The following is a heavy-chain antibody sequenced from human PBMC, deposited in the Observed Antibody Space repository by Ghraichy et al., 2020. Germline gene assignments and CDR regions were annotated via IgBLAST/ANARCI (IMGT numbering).Heavy chain of an antibody. V-gene: IGHV6-1*01. D-gene: IGHD6-6*01. CDR1: GDSVSSNSAA. CDR3: ARTRVYFDL. J-gene: IGHJ2*01. CDR2: TYYRSKWFN. Sequence: SQTLSLTCAISGDSVSSNSAAWNWIRPSPSRGLEWLGRTYYRSKWFNEYVGSVKSRITINSDTSKNQFSLQLNSVTPEDTAVYYCARTRVYFDLWGRGTLVTVSS.